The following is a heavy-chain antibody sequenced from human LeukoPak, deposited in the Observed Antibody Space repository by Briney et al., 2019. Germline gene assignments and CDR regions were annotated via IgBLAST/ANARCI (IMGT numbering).Heavy chain of an antibody. J-gene: IGHJ4*02. CDR3: ARGRYHASFDY. CDR1: GFTFSSYA. V-gene: IGHV3-23*01. Sequence: PGGSLRLSCAASGFTFSSYAMSWVRQAPGKGLEWVSTSSDSGGNTYYADSVKGRFTISRDNSKNTLYLQMNSLRAEDMAVYYCARGRYHASFDYWGQETLVTVSS. CDR2: SSDSGGNT. D-gene: IGHD1-26*01.